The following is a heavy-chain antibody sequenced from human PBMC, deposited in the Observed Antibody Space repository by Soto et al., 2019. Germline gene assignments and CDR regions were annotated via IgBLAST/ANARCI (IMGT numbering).Heavy chain of an antibody. V-gene: IGHV3-74*01. Sequence: EVQLVESGGGLVQPGGSLRLSCAASGFTFSSYWMPWVRQAPGKGLVWVSRINSDGRSTSYADSVKGRFTISRDNAKNTLYLHMKSRRAEATAVYYCAREEGAAFYYDGMDVWGKGTTVTVSS. CDR1: GFTFSSYW. CDR3: AREEGAAFYYDGMDV. J-gene: IGHJ6*04. CDR2: INSDGRST.